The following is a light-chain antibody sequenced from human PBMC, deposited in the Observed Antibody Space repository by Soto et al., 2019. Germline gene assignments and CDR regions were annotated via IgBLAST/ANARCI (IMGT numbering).Light chain of an antibody. CDR2: EVT. Sequence: QSALTQPASVSGSPGQSITISCTGTSSDVGGYNFVSWYQQHPGKAPKLIIYEVTDRPSGVSNRFSGSKSGSTASLTISGLQAEDEGDYYCSSYTRRNTLAFGGGTKLTVL. V-gene: IGLV2-14*01. CDR3: SSYTRRNTLA. J-gene: IGLJ2*01. CDR1: SSDVGGYNF.